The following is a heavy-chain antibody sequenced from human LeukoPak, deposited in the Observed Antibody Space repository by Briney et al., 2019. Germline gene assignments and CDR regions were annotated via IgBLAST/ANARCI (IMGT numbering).Heavy chain of an antibody. CDR2: IYYSGST. CDR3: ARRIQLWETFDY. J-gene: IGHJ4*02. D-gene: IGHD5-18*01. CDR1: GGSISSYY. Sequence: PSETLSLTCTVSGGSISSYYWSWIRQPPGKGLEWIGYIYYSGSTNYNPSLKSRVTISVDTSKNQFSLKLSSVTAADTAVYYCARRIQLWETFDYWGQGTLVTVSS. V-gene: IGHV4-59*08.